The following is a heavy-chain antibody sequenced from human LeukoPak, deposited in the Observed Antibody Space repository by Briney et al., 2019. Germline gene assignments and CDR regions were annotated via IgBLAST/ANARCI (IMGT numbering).Heavy chain of an antibody. CDR3: AKGTDYYESSGFDS. V-gene: IGHV3-23*01. Sequence: GGSLRLSCAASGFSFSTYAMSWVRQAPGKGLEWVSGVNGNGGSTSYADSVKGRLTIARDNSKNTLHLQMNSLRAEDTAVYYCAKGTDYYESSGFDSWGQGTLVTVSS. J-gene: IGHJ5*01. CDR2: VNGNGGST. CDR1: GFSFSTYA. D-gene: IGHD3-22*01.